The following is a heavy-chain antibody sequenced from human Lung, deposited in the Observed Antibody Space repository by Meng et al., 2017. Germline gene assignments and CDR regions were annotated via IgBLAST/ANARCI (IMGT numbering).Heavy chain of an antibody. CDR2: INPKSGDT. Sequence: VQLGRSGGEGKKPGASVKVSCKASGYTFPDYWLHWVRRAPGQGLEWMGRINPKSGDTHYAQRFQGRVTMTGDTSISTAYMELSGLRSDDTAMYYCARDEDISAAGKLFGDYWGQGTLVTVSS. D-gene: IGHD6-13*01. CDR3: ARDEDISAAGKLFGDY. J-gene: IGHJ4*02. CDR1: GYTFPDYW. V-gene: IGHV1-2*06.